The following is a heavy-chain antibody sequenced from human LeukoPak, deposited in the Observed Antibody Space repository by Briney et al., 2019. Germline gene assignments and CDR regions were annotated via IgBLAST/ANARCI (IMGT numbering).Heavy chain of an antibody. V-gene: IGHV3-21*01. D-gene: IGHD3-22*01. CDR1: GFTLSRYS. J-gene: IGHJ4*02. CDR3: ARVRYYDSSGYYDFDY. CDR2: ISSSSRYI. Sequence: GGSLRLSCAASGFTLSRYSMKWVRQAPGKGREWVSSISSSSRYIYYADSVKGRFTISRDNAKNSLYLKMNSLRAEDTAVYYCARVRYYDSSGYYDFDYWGQGTLVTVSS.